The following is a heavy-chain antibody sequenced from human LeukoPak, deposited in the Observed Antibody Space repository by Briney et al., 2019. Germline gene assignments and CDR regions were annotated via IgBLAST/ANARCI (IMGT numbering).Heavy chain of an antibody. Sequence: PSETLSLTCAVYGGSFSGYYWSWIRQPPGKGLEWIGEINHSGSTNYNPSLKSRVTISVDTSKNQFSLKLSSVTAADPAVYYCAGAGICSGGSCQTYYYYYMDVWGKGTTVTVSS. V-gene: IGHV4-34*01. CDR1: GGSFSGYY. CDR2: INHSGST. J-gene: IGHJ6*03. CDR3: AGAGICSGGSCQTYYYYYMDV. D-gene: IGHD2-15*01.